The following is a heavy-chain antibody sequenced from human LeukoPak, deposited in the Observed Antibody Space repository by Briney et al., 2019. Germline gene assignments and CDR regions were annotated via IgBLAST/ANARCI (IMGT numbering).Heavy chain of an antibody. CDR2: IYSGGST. CDR1: GFTVSSNY. D-gene: IGHD1-26*01. CDR3: ARALSVRSSYDH. Sequence: PGGSLRLSCAVSGFTVSSNYMSWVRQAPGKGLESVSFIYSGGSTYYAGSVKDRFTISRDNSKNTLYLQMNSLRAEDTAVYYCARALSVRSSYDHWGQGTLVTVSS. J-gene: IGHJ4*02. V-gene: IGHV3-66*01.